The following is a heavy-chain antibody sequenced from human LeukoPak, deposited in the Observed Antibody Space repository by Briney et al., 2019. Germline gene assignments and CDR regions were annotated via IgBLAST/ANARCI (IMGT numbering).Heavy chain of an antibody. CDR2: IKQDGSEK. D-gene: IGHD2-21*01. V-gene: IGHV3-7*03. CDR1: GFTFSGHW. J-gene: IGHJ4*02. Sequence: GGSLRLSCAVSGFTFSGHWMSWVRQAPGKGLEWVANIKQDGSEKYYVDSVRGRFTISRDNSKNTLYVQMNSLRDEDTAVYYCAKDQRWGSPHYLDSWGQGTLVTVSS. CDR3: AKDQRWGSPHYLDS.